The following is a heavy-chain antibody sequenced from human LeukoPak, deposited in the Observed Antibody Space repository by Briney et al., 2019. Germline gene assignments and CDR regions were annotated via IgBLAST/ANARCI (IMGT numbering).Heavy chain of an antibody. J-gene: IGHJ4*02. CDR1: GSTFSSYS. Sequence: GGSLRLSCAASGSTFSSYSMNWVRQAPGKGLEWVSYISSSSSTIYYADSVKGRFTISRDNSKNSLYLQMNSLRAEDTAVYYCARDRELGSYCSGGSCYGVPDDYWGQGTMVTVSS. D-gene: IGHD2-15*01. CDR3: ARDRELGSYCSGGSCYGVPDDY. CDR2: ISSSSSTI. V-gene: IGHV3-48*01.